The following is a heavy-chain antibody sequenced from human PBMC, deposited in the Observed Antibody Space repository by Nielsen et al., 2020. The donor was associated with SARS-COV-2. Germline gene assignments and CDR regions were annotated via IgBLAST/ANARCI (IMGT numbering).Heavy chain of an antibody. V-gene: IGHV3-21*01. J-gene: IGHJ4*02. D-gene: IGHD3-22*01. Sequence: GESLKISCAASGFTFSSYSMNWVRQAPGKGLEWVSSISSSSSYIYSADSVKGRFTISRDNAKNSLYLQMNSLRAEDTAVYYCARDAPIYYYDSSGYFDYWGQGTLVTVSS. CDR2: ISSSSSYI. CDR3: ARDAPIYYYDSSGYFDY. CDR1: GFTFSSYS.